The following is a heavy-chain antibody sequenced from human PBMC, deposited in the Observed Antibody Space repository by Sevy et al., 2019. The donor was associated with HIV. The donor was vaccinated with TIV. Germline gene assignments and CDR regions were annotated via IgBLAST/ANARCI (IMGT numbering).Heavy chain of an antibody. CDR2: ISYDGSNK. J-gene: IGHJ6*02. V-gene: IGHV3-30*18. Sequence: GGSVRLSCAASGFTFSSYGMHWVRQAPGKGLEWVAVISYDGSNKYYADSVKGRFTISRDNSKNTLYLQMNSLRAEDTAVYYCANLWDYYGSGSYSRTQDYYYYGMDVWGQGTTVTVSS. CDR3: ANLWDYYGSGSYSRTQDYYYYGMDV. D-gene: IGHD3-10*01. CDR1: GFTFSSYG.